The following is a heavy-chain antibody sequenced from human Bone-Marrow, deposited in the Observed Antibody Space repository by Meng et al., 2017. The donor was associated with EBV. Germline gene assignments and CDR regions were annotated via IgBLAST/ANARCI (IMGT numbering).Heavy chain of an antibody. CDR1: GVSISSGDYY. J-gene: IGHJ4*02. CDR2: IYYSGNT. D-gene: IGHD2-15*01. V-gene: IGHV4-30-4*01. Sequence: QVQLQESGPGLVKPSXILSLTCAXSGVSISSGDYYWSWIRQPPGRGLEWIGYIYYSGNTYFNPSLKSRVTMSVDTSKSQFSLKLSSVTAADTAVYYCASLQCSGGSCYFFDYWGQGTLVTVSS. CDR3: ASLQCSGGSCYFFDY.